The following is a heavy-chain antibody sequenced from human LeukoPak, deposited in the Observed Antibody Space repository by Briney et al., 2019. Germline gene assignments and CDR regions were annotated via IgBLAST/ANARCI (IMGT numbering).Heavy chain of an antibody. CDR2: MNEYGSEI. V-gene: IGHV3-7*01. CDR3: ARAWYGVDTAYNWFDP. CDR1: GFAFSGYS. J-gene: IGHJ5*02. Sequence: PGGSLRLSCAVSGFAFSGYSMSWVRQAPGKGLEWVAKMNEYGSEIFYLDSVKGRFTISRDNAKNSLYLQMNSLRAEDTAVYYCARAWYGVDTAYNWFDPWGQGTLVTVSS. D-gene: IGHD5-18*01.